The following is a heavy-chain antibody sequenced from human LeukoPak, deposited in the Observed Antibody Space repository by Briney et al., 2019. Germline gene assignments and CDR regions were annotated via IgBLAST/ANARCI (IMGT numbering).Heavy chain of an antibody. Sequence: PGGSLRLSCAASGLTFSSYWMSWVRQAPGKGLEWVANIKQDGSEKYYVDSVKGRFTISRDNAKNSLYLQMNSLRAEDTAVYYCAELGITMIGGVWGKGTTVTISS. D-gene: IGHD3-10*02. CDR2: IKQDGSEK. J-gene: IGHJ6*04. CDR3: AELGITMIGGV. V-gene: IGHV3-7*01. CDR1: GLTFSSYW.